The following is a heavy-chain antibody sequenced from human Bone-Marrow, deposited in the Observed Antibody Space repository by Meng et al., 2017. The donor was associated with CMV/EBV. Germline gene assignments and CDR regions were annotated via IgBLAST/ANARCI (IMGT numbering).Heavy chain of an antibody. CDR1: GETLSGNG. D-gene: IGHD6-19*01. J-gene: IGHJ1*01. CDR3: ARESVSVAGTVEYFQH. CDR2: SSAYNGNT. V-gene: IGHV1-18*01. Sequence: GETLSGNGISRVRQAPGQGLEWMGWSSAYNGNTNDAQKLQGRVTMTTDTSTSTAYMELRSLRSDDTAVYYCARESVSVAGTVEYFQHWGQGTLVTVSS.